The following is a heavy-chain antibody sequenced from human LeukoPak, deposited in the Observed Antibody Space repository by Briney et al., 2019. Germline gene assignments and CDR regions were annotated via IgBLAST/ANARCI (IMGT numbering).Heavy chain of an antibody. V-gene: IGHV3-23*01. CDR2: ISGSGGST. J-gene: IGHJ4*02. CDR3: AKGSLLWFGEFPFDY. D-gene: IGHD3-10*01. CDR1: GFTFSSYA. Sequence: GGPLRLSCAASGFTFSSYAMSWVRQAPGKGLEWVSAISGSGGSTYYADSVKGRFTISRDNSKNTLYLQMNSLRAEDTAVYYCAKGSLLWFGEFPFDYWGQGTLVTVSS.